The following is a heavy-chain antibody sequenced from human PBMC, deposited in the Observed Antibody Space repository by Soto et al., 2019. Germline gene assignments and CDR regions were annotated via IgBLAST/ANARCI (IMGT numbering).Heavy chain of an antibody. D-gene: IGHD3-3*01. CDR1: GFTFSSYG. Sequence: GGSLRLSCAASGFTFSSYGMHWVRQAPGKGLEWVAVISYDGSNKYYADSVKGRFTISRDNSKNTLYLQMNSLRAEDTAVYYCAKDLGPEYYFDYWGQGTLVTVSS. CDR3: AKDLGPEYYFDY. CDR2: ISYDGSNK. V-gene: IGHV3-30*18. J-gene: IGHJ4*02.